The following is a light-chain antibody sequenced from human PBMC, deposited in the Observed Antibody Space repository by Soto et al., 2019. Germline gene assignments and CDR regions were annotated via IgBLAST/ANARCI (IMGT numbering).Light chain of an antibody. CDR2: EVS. CDR3: SSYAGSTNL. CDR1: SSDVGGYNY. Sequence: QSVLTQPPSASGSPGQSATISCTGTSSDVGGYNYVSWYQQHPGKAPKLMIYEVSKRPSGVPDRFSGSKSGNTASLTVSGLQAEDEADYYCSSYAGSTNLFGTGTKVTVL. J-gene: IGLJ1*01. V-gene: IGLV2-8*01.